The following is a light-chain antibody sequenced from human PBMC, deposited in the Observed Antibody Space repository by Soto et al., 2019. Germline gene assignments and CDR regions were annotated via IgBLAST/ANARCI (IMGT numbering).Light chain of an antibody. CDR1: QSVSSSY. J-gene: IGKJ4*01. CDR2: GAS. Sequence: VFKQSPCTLSFSPRERATLSCRASQSVSSSYLAWYQRKPGQAPRLLIYGASKRATGIPARFSGSGSGTDFTLTISSLQPEDFAVYYCQQDYNLPLTFGGGTKVDI. CDR3: QQDYNLPLT. V-gene: IGKV3D-7*01.